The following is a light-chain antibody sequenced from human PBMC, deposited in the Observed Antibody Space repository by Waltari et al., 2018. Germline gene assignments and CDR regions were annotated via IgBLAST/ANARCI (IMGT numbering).Light chain of an antibody. CDR3: QAWDSNTHVV. V-gene: IGLV3-1*01. CDR2: KDS. Sequence: SLELTQPPSVSVSPGQTASISCSGHRLEDQFVCWYQQKPGQSPLLVIYKDSKRPSEIPEAYPGSNSGNTATLTSSGTQAVDEADYYCQAWDSNTHVVFGGGTKLTVL. J-gene: IGLJ2*01. CDR1: RLEDQF.